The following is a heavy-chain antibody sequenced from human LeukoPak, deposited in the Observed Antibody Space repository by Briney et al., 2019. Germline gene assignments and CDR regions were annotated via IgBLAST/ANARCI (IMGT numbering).Heavy chain of an antibody. CDR2: INPNSGGT. CDR1: GYTFTGPY. J-gene: IGHJ4*02. CDR3: ARSSGSSWFDY. D-gene: IGHD1-26*01. Sequence: ASVKVSCKASGYTFTGPYMHWVRQAPGQGLEWMGWINPNSGGTNYAQNFQGRVTMTRDTSFSTAYMEVSRLRSDDTAVYYCARSSGSSWFDYWGQGTLVTVSS. V-gene: IGHV1-2*02.